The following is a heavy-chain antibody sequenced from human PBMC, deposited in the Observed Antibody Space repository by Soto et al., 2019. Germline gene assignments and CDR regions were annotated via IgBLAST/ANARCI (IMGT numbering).Heavy chain of an antibody. CDR1: GFTFSSYA. Sequence: LRLSCAASGFTFSSYAMHWVRQAPGKGLEWVAVISYDGSNKYYADSVKGRFTISRDDSKNTLYLQMNSLRAEDTAVYYCAREGDILTGFDYWGQGTLVTVSS. V-gene: IGHV3-30-3*01. CDR3: AREGDILTGFDY. D-gene: IGHD3-9*01. J-gene: IGHJ4*02. CDR2: ISYDGSNK.